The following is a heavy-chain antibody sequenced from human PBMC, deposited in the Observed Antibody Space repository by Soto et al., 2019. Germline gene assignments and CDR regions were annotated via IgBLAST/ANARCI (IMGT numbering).Heavy chain of an antibody. Sequence: WASVKVSCKASGGTFSSYAISWVRQAPGQGLEWMGGIIPIFGTANYAQKFQGRVTITADESTSTAYMELSSLRSEDTAVYYCARAQKGYDRSGYYYGGYFQHWGQGTLVTVSS. J-gene: IGHJ1*01. CDR3: ARAQKGYDRSGYYYGGYFQH. V-gene: IGHV1-69*13. D-gene: IGHD3-22*01. CDR1: GGTFSSYA. CDR2: IIPIFGTA.